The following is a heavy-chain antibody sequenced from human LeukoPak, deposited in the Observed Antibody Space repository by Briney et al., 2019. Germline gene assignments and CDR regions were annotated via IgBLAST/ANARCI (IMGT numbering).Heavy chain of an antibody. CDR3: AREIPGAMNAFDI. Sequence: GGSLRLSCVASGFTFSDYWMTWVRQAPGKGLERVANIKEDGNKQYYLDSVKGRFTISRDNGKNSLYLQMNSLRAEDTAAFYCAREIPGAMNAFDIWGQGTMVTVSS. CDR2: IKEDGNKQ. V-gene: IGHV3-7*01. D-gene: IGHD2-2*01. CDR1: GFTFSDYW. J-gene: IGHJ3*02.